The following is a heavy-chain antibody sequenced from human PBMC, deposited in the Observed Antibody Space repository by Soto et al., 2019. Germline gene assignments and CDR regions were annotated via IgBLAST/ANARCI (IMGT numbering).Heavy chain of an antibody. J-gene: IGHJ4*02. Sequence: QITLKESGPTLVKPTQTLTLTCTFSGFSLSTSGVDVGWIRQPPGKALAWLALIYWDDDKRYSPSLKSRLTITKDTSKNQVVLTMTNMDPLDTATYYCAHRRPYSNSPEYFFDYWGQGTLVTVSS. CDR1: GFSLSTSGVD. CDR3: AHRRPYSNSPEYFFDY. CDR2: IYWDDDK. V-gene: IGHV2-5*02. D-gene: IGHD6-6*01.